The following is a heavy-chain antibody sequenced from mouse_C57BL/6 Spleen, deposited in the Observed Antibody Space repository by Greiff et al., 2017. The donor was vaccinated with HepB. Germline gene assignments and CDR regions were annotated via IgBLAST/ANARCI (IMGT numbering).Heavy chain of an antibody. D-gene: IGHD2-14*01. CDR1: GYTFTSYW. J-gene: IGHJ4*01. V-gene: IGHV1-52*01. CDR2: IDPSDSET. Sequence: QVQLQQPGAELVRPGSSVKLSCKASGYTFTSYWMHWVKQRPIQGLEWIGNIDPSDSETHYNQKFKDKATLTVDKSSSTAYMLLSSLTSEDSAVYYSARYVGGYAMDYWGQGTSVTVSS. CDR3: ARYVGGYAMDY.